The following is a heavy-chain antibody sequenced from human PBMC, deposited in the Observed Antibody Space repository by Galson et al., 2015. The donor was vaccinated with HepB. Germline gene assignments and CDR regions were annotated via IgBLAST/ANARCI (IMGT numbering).Heavy chain of an antibody. CDR3: ARETCSSNNCYKVFDY. D-gene: IGHD2-2*02. Sequence: SVKVSCKASGYTFTGYYMHWVRQAPGQGLEWLGWINPNSGGTRYAEKFQGGVTMTRDTSISTAYVELSRLTSDDTAVYYCARETCSSNNCYKVFDYWGQGTLVTVSS. CDR2: INPNSGGT. CDR1: GYTFTGYY. J-gene: IGHJ4*02. V-gene: IGHV1-2*02.